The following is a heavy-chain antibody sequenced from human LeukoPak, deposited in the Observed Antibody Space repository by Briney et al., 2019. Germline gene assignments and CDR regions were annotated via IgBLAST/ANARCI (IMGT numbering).Heavy chain of an antibody. Sequence: GGSLRLSCAASGFTFTSHAIHWVRQAPGKGLEWLTIISREGNNQYYAGSVKGRFTVSRDNSKNTLYLRLNTLTTEDTAVYYFARDFDGSWTIDYWGQGTLVTVSS. V-gene: IGHV3-30-3*01. CDR2: ISREGNNQ. CDR3: ARDFDGSWTIDY. J-gene: IGHJ4*02. CDR1: GFTFTSHA. D-gene: IGHD1-26*01.